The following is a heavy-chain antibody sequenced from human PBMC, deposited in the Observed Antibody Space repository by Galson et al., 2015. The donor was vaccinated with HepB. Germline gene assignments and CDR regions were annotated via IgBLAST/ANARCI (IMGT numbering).Heavy chain of an antibody. V-gene: IGHV3-30*18. J-gene: IGHJ4*02. CDR3: AKGSDHEDIVVVPAAIALFPLDY. D-gene: IGHD2-2*01. Sequence: SLRLSCAASGFTFSSYGMHWVRQAPGKGLEWVAVISYDGSNKYYADSVKGRFTISRDNSKNTLYLQMNSLRAEDTAVYYCAKGSDHEDIVVVPAAIALFPLDYWGQGTLVTVSS. CDR2: ISYDGSNK. CDR1: GFTFSSYG.